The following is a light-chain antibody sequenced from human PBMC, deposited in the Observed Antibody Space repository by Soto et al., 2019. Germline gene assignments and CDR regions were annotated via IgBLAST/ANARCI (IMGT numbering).Light chain of an antibody. CDR2: QIN. CDR1: SSDVGGYNY. J-gene: IGLJ1*01. Sequence: QSALTQPPSASGSPGQSVAISCTGTSSDVGGYNYVSWYQQHPAKAPQLIIYQINKRPSGVPDRFSGSRSGNTASLTVSGLQPEDEADYFCASYAGNNNYVFGSGTKLTVL. CDR3: ASYAGNNNYV. V-gene: IGLV2-8*01.